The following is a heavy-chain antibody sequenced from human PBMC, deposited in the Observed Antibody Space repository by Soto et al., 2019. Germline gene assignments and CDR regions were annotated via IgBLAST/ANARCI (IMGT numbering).Heavy chain of an antibody. J-gene: IGHJ4*02. V-gene: IGHV1-18*01. CDR3: ARDRLIAVTGLLHY. Sequence: QVQLVQSGAEVKKPGASVKVSCKTSGYPFTSYGINWVRQASGQGPEWMGWISAYNGKTSYTQKFQGRVTMTTDTSTSTAYMELRSLRSDDTAVYYCARDRLIAVTGLLHYWGQGTLVPVSS. CDR2: ISAYNGKT. CDR1: GYPFTSYG. D-gene: IGHD6-19*01.